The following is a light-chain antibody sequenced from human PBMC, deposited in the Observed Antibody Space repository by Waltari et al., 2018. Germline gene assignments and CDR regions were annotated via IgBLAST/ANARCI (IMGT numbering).Light chain of an antibody. CDR1: QSVSNY. CDR3: QQRNNWG. V-gene: IGKV3-11*01. J-gene: IGKJ1*01. CDR2: DAS. Sequence: EIVLTQSPATLSLSPGERATLSCRASQSVSNYLAWYQQKPGPAPRLLTYDASNRASGIPDRFSGSGSGTAFTLTISSLEPEDFAVYYCQQRNNWGFGQGTKVEIK.